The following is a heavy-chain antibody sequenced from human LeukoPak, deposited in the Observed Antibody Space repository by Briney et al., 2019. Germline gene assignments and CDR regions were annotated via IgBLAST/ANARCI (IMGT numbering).Heavy chain of an antibody. CDR3: ARDRGVPSSGPPSFDY. D-gene: IGHD6-19*01. J-gene: IGHJ4*02. CDR2: IYYSGST. CDR1: GGSISSYY. Sequence: SETLSLTCTVSGGSISSYYWSWIWQPPGKGLEWIGYIYYSGSTNYNPSLKSRVTISVDTSKNQFSLKLSSVTAADTAVYYCARDRGVPSSGPPSFDYWGQGTLVTASS. V-gene: IGHV4-59*01.